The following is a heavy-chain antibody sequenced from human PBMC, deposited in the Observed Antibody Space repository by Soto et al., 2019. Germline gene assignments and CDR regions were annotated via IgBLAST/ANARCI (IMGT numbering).Heavy chain of an antibody. J-gene: IGHJ4*02. CDR1: GFTFSSYA. D-gene: IGHD3-16*02. CDR2: ISGTGDST. V-gene: IGHV3-23*01. Sequence: GGSLRLSCEASGFTFSSYAMSWVRQAPGKGLEWVSAISGTGDSTYYADSVKGRFTISRDNSKSTLYLQMNSLRVEDTAVYSCAKPYTVSVWSYFDSWGQGTLVTVSS. CDR3: AKPYTVSVWSYFDS.